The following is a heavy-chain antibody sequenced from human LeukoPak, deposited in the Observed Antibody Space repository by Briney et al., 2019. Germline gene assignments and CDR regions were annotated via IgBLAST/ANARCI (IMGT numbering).Heavy chain of an antibody. CDR2: ISSSGSTI. J-gene: IGHJ5*02. V-gene: IGHV3-48*03. D-gene: IGHD1-26*01. Sequence: QPGGSLRLSCAASGFTFSSYEMNWVRQAPGKGLEWVSYISSSGSTIYYADSVKGRFTISRDNAKNSLYLQMDSLRAEDTAVYYCARAQVGYNWFDPWGQGTLVTVSS. CDR3: ARAQVGYNWFDP. CDR1: GFTFSSYE.